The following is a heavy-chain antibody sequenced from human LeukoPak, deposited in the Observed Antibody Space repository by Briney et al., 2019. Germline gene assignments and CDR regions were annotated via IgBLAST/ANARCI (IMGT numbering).Heavy chain of an antibody. CDR3: AKQPKWELRPYFDY. V-gene: IGHV4-61*02. CDR1: GGSISSGSYY. Sequence: SQTLSLTCTVAGGSISSGSYYWSWIRQPAGKGLEWIGRIYTSGSTNYNPSLKSRVTISVDTSKNQFSLKLSSVTAADTAVYYCAKQPKWELRPYFDYWGQGTLVTVSS. CDR2: IYTSGST. D-gene: IGHD1-26*01. J-gene: IGHJ4*02.